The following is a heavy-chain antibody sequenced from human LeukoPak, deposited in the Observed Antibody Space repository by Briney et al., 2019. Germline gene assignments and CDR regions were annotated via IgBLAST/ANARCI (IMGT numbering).Heavy chain of an antibody. CDR3: AKDRRGDYYYYMDV. D-gene: IGHD5-24*01. CDR2: ISWNSGSI. Sequence: GGSLRLSCAASGFTFDDYAMHWVRQAPGKGLEWVSGISWNSGSIGYADSVKGRFTISRDNSKNTLYLQMNSLRAEDTAVYYCAKDRRGDYYYYMDVWGKGTTVTVSS. J-gene: IGHJ6*03. CDR1: GFTFDDYA. V-gene: IGHV3-9*01.